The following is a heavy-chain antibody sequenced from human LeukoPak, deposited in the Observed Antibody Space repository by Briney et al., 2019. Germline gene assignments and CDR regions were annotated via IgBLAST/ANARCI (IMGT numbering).Heavy chain of an antibody. D-gene: IGHD7-27*01. CDR3: ARGWGMFDY. CDR2: IYGGGNT. V-gene: IGHV3-53*01. J-gene: IGHJ4*02. Sequence: VGSLRLSCAASGVSVSNDYISWVRQAPGKGLEWVSVIYGGGNTYYADSVKGRFTISRDNSKNTVYLQMNTVRAEDTAVYYCARGWGMFDYWGQGTLVTVSS. CDR1: GVSVSNDY.